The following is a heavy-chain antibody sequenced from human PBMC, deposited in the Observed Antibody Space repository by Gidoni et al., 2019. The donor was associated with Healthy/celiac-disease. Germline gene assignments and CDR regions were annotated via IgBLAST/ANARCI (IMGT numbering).Heavy chain of an antibody. Sequence: EVQLVESGGGLVQPGGSLRLSCAASGFTFSSYWMHWVRQAPGKGLVWVSRINSDGSSTSYADSVKGRFTISRDNAKNTLYLQMNSLRAEDTAVYYCASLRDGYNRGWDGLTDAFDIWGQGTMVTVSS. V-gene: IGHV3-74*01. CDR3: ASLRDGYNRGWDGLTDAFDI. CDR1: GFTFSSYW. CDR2: INSDGSST. J-gene: IGHJ3*02. D-gene: IGHD5-12*01.